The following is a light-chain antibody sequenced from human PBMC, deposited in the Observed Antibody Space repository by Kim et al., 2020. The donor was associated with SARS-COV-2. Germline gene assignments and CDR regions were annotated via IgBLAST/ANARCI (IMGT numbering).Light chain of an antibody. CDR3: SSHTSTSTYV. Sequence: GQSITISCTGSRSDIGAYSYVSWYQQHPGKAPKIMIYDVSKRPSGVSDRFSGSKSGNTASLTISGLQAEDEADYYCSSHTSTSTYVFGSGTKVTVL. J-gene: IGLJ1*01. CDR1: RSDIGAYSY. CDR2: DVS. V-gene: IGLV2-14*03.